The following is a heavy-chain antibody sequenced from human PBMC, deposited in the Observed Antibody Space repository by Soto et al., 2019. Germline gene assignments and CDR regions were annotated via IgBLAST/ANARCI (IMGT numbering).Heavy chain of an antibody. CDR1: GFSLSSTRMA. CDR3: AHIVVAGLGYYFDY. D-gene: IGHD6-19*01. V-gene: IGHV2-5*02. CDR2: IYWDDDK. Sequence: QITLKKSGPTLVKPTQTLTLTCTFSGFSLSSTRMAVGWIRQPPGKALEWLALIYWDDDKRYSPFLKSRLTITKDTSKNQVVLTMPNMDPVDTARYYCAHIVVAGLGYYFDYWGQGTLVTVSS. J-gene: IGHJ4*02.